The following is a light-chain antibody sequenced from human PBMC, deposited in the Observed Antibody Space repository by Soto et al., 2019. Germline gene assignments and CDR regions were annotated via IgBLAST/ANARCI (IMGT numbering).Light chain of an antibody. CDR1: QRVSSTY. V-gene: IGKV3-20*01. CDR2: GAS. Sequence: EIVLTQSPGTLSLSPGERATLSCRASQRVSSTYIAWYQQNTGQAPMLLIYGASSRATGIPDRFSGSGSGTDFTLTISRLELEDFAVYFFQQYGRSPPFTFGQGTKVEIK. CDR3: QQYGRSPPFT. J-gene: IGKJ2*01.